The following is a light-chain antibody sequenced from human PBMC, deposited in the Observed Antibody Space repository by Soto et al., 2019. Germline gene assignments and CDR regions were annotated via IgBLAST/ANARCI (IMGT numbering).Light chain of an antibody. V-gene: IGLV3-1*01. Sequence: SYELTQPPSVSVSPGQTASITCSGDKLGNKYACWYQQRPGQSPVVVIYQDSKRPSGIPERFSGSNSGNTATLTISGTQAMDEADYYCQAWDSSQGIFGGGTKLTVL. CDR1: KLGNKY. CDR3: QAWDSSQGI. J-gene: IGLJ2*01. CDR2: QDS.